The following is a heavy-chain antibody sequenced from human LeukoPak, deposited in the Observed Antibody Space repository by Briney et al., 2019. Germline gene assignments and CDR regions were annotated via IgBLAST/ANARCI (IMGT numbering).Heavy chain of an antibody. J-gene: IGHJ5*02. CDR3: ARGGSTVTTDLDWFDP. Sequence: SETLSPTCTVSGGSISSSSYYWGWIRQPPGKGLEWIGSIYYSGSTYYNPSLKSRVTISVDTSKNQFSLKLSSVTAADTAVYYCARGGSTVTTDLDWFDPWGQGTLVTVSS. CDR2: IYYSGST. D-gene: IGHD4-17*01. V-gene: IGHV4-39*07. CDR1: GGSISSSSYY.